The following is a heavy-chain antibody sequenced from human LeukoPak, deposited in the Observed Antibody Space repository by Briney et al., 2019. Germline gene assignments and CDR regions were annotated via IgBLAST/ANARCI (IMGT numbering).Heavy chain of an antibody. V-gene: IGHV3-48*03. CDR3: ASLRYHYDSSGYLD. CDR2: ISSSGSTI. J-gene: IGHJ4*02. Sequence: GGSLRLSCAASGFTFSSYEMNWVRQAPGKGLEWVSYISSSGSTIYYADSVKGRFTISRDNAKNSLYLQMNSLRAEDTAVYYCASLRYHYDSSGYLDWGQGTLVTVSS. CDR1: GFTFSSYE. D-gene: IGHD3-22*01.